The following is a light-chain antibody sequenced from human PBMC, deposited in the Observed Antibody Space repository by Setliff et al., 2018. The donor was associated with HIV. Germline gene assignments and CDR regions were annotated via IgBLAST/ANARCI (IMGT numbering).Light chain of an antibody. CDR1: SSDIGGYDY. V-gene: IGLV2-14*01. CDR3: ISYADSSALDV. Sequence: QSVLAQPASVSGSPGRSITISCAGTSSDIGGYDYVSWYQQHPDTAPKVIIYEVSNRPSGVSNRFSGSKSGNTASLTISGLLAEDEADYYCISYADSSALDVFGSGTKVTVL. CDR2: EVS. J-gene: IGLJ1*01.